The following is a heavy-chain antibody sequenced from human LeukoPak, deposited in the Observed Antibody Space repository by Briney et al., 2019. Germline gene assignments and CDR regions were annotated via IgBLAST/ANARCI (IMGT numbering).Heavy chain of an antibody. CDR1: GYTLSTYD. J-gene: IGHJ4*02. Sequence: ASVKVSCKTSGYTLSTYDINWLRQAAGQGREWMGWMNPNSANTGFAQKFQGRAAITRDTSTATAYLELSGLTSEDTAVYYCARAIRYQLLSDYWGQGTLVTVSS. CDR2: MNPNSANT. CDR3: ARAIRYQLLSDY. D-gene: IGHD2-2*01. V-gene: IGHV1-8*02.